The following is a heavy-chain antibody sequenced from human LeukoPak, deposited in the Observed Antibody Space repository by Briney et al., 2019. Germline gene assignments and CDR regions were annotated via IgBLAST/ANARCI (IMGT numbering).Heavy chain of an antibody. J-gene: IGHJ4*02. Sequence: GGSLRLSCAASGFMFDDYTMHWVRQAPGKGLEWVSLINWDGGSTYYAGSVKGRFTISRDNSKNSLYLQMNSLRTEDTALYYCAKGDVDSSMNFYHWGQGTLVTVSS. D-gene: IGHD5-18*01. CDR3: AKGDVDSSMNFYH. V-gene: IGHV3-43*01. CDR2: INWDGGST. CDR1: GFMFDDYT.